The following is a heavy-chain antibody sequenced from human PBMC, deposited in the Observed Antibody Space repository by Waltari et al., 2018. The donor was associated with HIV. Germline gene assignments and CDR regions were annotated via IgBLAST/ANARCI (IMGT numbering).Heavy chain of an antibody. CDR2: IYGDEIK. Sequence: EVQLGQPGGGMVQSGGSLRHSCHASGFSVRSHSLAGVRQIPGQGLEWLSLIYGDEIKDYAVSVKGRFTVSRDNSKNTLLLQMNSLRPEDTAVYYCAREIALLLSGSDFDYYGMDVWGQGTTVSVSS. V-gene: IGHV3-66*02. CDR1: GFSVRSHS. CDR3: AREIALLLSGSDFDYYGMDV. D-gene: IGHD1-26*01. J-gene: IGHJ6*02.